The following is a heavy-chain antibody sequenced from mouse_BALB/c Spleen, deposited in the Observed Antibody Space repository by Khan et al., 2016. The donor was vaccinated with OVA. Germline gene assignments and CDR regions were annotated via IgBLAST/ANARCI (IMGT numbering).Heavy chain of an antibody. CDR3: ANSTYRYAFAY. CDR1: GDSITSGY. D-gene: IGHD2-14*01. J-gene: IGHJ3*01. Sequence: EVQLQESGPSLVKPSQTLSLTCSVSGDSITSGYWCWIRKSPGNKLEYMGYILYSGSTYYNPSPKSRISITRHTSQNQYYLQLNSVTTEDTATCYCANSTYRYAFAYWGQGTLVTVSA. CDR2: ILYSGST. V-gene: IGHV3-8*02.